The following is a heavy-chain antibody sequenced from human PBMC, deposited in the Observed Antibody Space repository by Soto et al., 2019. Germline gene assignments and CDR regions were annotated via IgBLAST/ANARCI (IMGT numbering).Heavy chain of an antibody. V-gene: IGHV4-34*01. J-gene: IGHJ1*01. Sequence: SETLSLTCAVYGGSFSDYYWSWIRQPPGKGLEWIGEIHHNGSTYYKPSLKSRVTISVDTSKNQFSLKLSSVTAADTAVYYCATPDYDILTGYTPGGSFQHWGQGTLVTVSS. D-gene: IGHD3-9*01. CDR3: ATPDYDILTGYTPGGSFQH. CDR2: IHHNGST. CDR1: GGSFSDYY.